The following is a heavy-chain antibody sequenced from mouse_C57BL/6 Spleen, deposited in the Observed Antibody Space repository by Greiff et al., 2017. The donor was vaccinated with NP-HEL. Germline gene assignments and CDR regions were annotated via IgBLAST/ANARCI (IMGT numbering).Heavy chain of an antibody. CDR2: INPNNGGT. V-gene: IGHV1-22*01. CDR1: GYTFTDYN. J-gene: IGHJ2*01. D-gene: IGHD2-1*01. CDR3: ARYYYGNYLDY. Sequence: EVKLMESGPELVKPGASVKMSCKASGYTFTDYNMHWVKQSHGKSLEWIGYINPNNGGTSYNQKFKGKATLTVNKSSSTAYMELRSLTSEDSAVYYCARYYYGNYLDYWGQGTTLTVSS.